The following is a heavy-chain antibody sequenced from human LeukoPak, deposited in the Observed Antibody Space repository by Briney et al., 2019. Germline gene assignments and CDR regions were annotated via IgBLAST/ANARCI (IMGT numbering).Heavy chain of an antibody. J-gene: IGHJ4*02. CDR3: ARDDTAAGIADY. CDR1: GFTFSSYA. V-gene: IGHV3-30*04. D-gene: IGHD6-13*01. Sequence: TGGSLRLSCAASGFTFSSYAMHWVCQAPGKGLEWVAVISYDGSNKNYADSVKGRFTISRDNSKNTLYLQMNSLRAEDTAVYYCARDDTAAGIADYWGQGTLVTVSS. CDR2: ISYDGSNK.